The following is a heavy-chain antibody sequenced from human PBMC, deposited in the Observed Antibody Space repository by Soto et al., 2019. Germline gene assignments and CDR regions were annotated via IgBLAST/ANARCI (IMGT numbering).Heavy chain of an antibody. D-gene: IGHD5-12*01. CDR1: GFTFSNAW. V-gene: IGHV3-15*01. Sequence: GGSLRLSCAASGFTFSNAWMSWVRQAPGKGLGWVGRIKSKTDGGTTDYAAPVKGRFTISRDDSKNTLYLQMNSLKTEDTAVYYCTTAYGYSGYDFDYWGQGSPVTVSS. J-gene: IGHJ4*02. CDR3: TTAYGYSGYDFDY. CDR2: IKSKTDGGTT.